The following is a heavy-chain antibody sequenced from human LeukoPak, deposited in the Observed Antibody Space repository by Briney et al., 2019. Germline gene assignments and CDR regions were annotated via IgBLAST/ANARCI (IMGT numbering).Heavy chain of an antibody. CDR3: AKSGDSSSWYLYYFAY. J-gene: IGHJ4*02. D-gene: IGHD6-13*01. Sequence: GGSLRLSCAASGFTFSSYAMSVVRQAPGKGLEGVSAISGSGGSTYYADSVKGRFTISRDNSKNTMYLQMNSLRAEDTAVYYCAKSGDSSSWYLYYFAYWGQGTLVTVSS. CDR2: ISGSGGST. CDR1: GFTFSSYA. V-gene: IGHV3-23*01.